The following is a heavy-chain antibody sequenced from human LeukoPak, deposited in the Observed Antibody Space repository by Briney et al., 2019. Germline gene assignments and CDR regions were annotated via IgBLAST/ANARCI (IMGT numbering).Heavy chain of an antibody. Sequence: ASVKVSCKASGYTFTSYGISWVRQAPGQGLEWMGWISTYNGNTNYAETLQGRVTMTTDTSTSTAYLELRSLRSDDTAVYYCAITPIYYGSGSYSVYWGQGTLVTVSS. J-gene: IGHJ4*02. CDR1: GYTFTSYG. D-gene: IGHD3-10*01. CDR2: ISTYNGNT. V-gene: IGHV1-18*01. CDR3: AITPIYYGSGSYSVY.